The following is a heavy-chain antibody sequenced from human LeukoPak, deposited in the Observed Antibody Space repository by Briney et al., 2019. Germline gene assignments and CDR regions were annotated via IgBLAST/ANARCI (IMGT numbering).Heavy chain of an antibody. CDR1: GGSTSSDY. V-gene: IGHV4-59*08. D-gene: IGHD3-16*01. CDR3: ARLKLGAYFDL. J-gene: IGHJ2*01. Sequence: SETLSLTCTVSGGSTSSDYWSWIRQSPGKGLEWVGYVYNSGDTGKNPSLKSRVTILLDTSKNQCSLELTSVSAADTAVYYCARLKLGAYFDLWGRGTLVTVSS. CDR2: VYNSGDT.